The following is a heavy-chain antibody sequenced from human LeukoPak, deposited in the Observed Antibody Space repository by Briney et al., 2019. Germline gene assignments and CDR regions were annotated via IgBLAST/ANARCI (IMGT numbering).Heavy chain of an antibody. V-gene: IGHV4-31*03. D-gene: IGHD3-10*01. CDR1: GGSISSDGYY. J-gene: IGHJ6*02. Sequence: PSETLSLTCTVSGGSISSDGYYWSWIRQHPGEGLEWIGYIYYSGSTYYNPSLLSRVAISVDTSKNQFSLKLSSVTAADTAVYYCARGRGRYYGMDVWGQGTTVTVSS. CDR2: IYYSGST. CDR3: ARGRGRYYGMDV.